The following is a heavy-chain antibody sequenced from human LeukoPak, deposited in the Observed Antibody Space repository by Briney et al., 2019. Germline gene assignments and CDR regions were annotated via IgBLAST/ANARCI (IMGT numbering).Heavy chain of an antibody. CDR2: INHNGNVN. CDR1: GFTFSSYW. CDR3: ARGVVYPTWSGPHWSDY. D-gene: IGHD3-3*01. Sequence: GGSLRLSCAASGFTFSSYWMNWARQAPGKGLEWVASINHNGNVNYYVDSVKGRFTISRDNAKNSLYLQMNSLRAEDTAVYYCARGVVYPTWSGPHWSDYWGQGTLVTVSS. V-gene: IGHV3-7*01. J-gene: IGHJ4*02.